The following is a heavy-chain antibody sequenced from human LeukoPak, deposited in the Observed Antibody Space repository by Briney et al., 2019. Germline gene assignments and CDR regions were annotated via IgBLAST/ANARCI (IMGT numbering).Heavy chain of an antibody. CDR3: ARDILYYYYMDV. CDR1: GFTFSSYS. CDR2: ISSSSSTI. Sequence: GGSLRLSCAASGFTFSSYSVNWVRQAPGKGLEWVSYISSSSSTIYYADSVKGRFTISRDNAKNPLYLQMNSLRAEDTAVYYCARDILYYYYMDVWGKGTTVTVSS. V-gene: IGHV3-48*01. J-gene: IGHJ6*03.